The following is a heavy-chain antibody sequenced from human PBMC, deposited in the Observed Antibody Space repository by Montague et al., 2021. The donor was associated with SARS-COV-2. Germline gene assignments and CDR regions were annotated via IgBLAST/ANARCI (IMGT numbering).Heavy chain of an antibody. J-gene: IGHJ4*02. D-gene: IGHD3-10*01. V-gene: IGHV2-5*02. CDR3: AHGYWYGSGNYLPDY. CDR1: GFSLSINGVG. CDR2: IYWDDNP. Sequence: PALVKPTQALTLTCTFSGFSLSINGVGVGWIRQPPGKALEWLAMIYWDDNPHYSPSLKSRLIITKDTSKNQVVLTMTNMDPVDTATYYCAHGYWYGSGNYLPDYWGQGTLVTVSS.